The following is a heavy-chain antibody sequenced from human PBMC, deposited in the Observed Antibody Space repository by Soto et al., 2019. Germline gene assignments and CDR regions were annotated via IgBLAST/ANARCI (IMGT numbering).Heavy chain of an antibody. Sequence: SETLSLTCAVSVGSFTSNNWWTCVRQPPGQGLEWIGEIYRTGSTNYNPSLKSRVTISLDKSENQFSLKVTSLTAADTAVYYCASRDPGASVDYWGQGTLVTVSS. V-gene: IGHV4-4*02. J-gene: IGHJ4*02. D-gene: IGHD1-26*01. CDR3: ASRDPGASVDY. CDR1: VGSFTSNNW. CDR2: IYRTGST.